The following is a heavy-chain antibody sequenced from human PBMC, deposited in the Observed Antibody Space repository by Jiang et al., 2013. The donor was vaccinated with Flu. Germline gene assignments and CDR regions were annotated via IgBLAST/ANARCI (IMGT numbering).Heavy chain of an antibody. CDR2: IFHSGST. D-gene: IGHD1-26*01. CDR1: GGSISSGGYS. V-gene: IGHV4-30-2*01. CDR3: ARARIVGATVGAFDI. J-gene: IGHJ3*02. Sequence: QTLSLTCAVSGGSISSGGYSWSWIRQPPGKGLEWIGYIFHSGSTYYSPSLMSRVRVSLDRSRNQFSLNLSSVTAADTAMYYCARARIVGATVGAFDIWGQGTMVTVSS.